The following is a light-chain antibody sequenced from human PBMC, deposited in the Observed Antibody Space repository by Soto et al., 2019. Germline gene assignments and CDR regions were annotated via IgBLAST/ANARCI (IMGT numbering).Light chain of an antibody. CDR1: NSDVGGYNY. V-gene: IGLV2-11*01. J-gene: IGLJ2*01. CDR2: DVT. Sequence: QSALTQPRSVSGSPGQSVTISCSGTNSDVGGYNYVSWYQQHPGKAPKLMIYDVTKRPSGVPDRFSGSKSGDTASLTISGLQAEDEAEYYCCSYAGSYTLVLGGGTKLTVL. CDR3: CSYAGSYTLV.